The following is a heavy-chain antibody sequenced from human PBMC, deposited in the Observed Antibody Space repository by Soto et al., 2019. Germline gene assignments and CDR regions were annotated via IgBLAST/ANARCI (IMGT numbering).Heavy chain of an antibody. V-gene: IGHV1-8*01. CDR2: MNPNSGNT. D-gene: IGHD3-3*01. Sequence: QVQLVQSGAEVKKPGASVKVSCKASGYTFTSYDINWVRQATGQGLEWMGWMNPNSGNTGYAQKFQGRVTMTRNTSISTAYMELSSLRSEDTAVYYCARERRRYDFWSGYSYGMVVWGQGTTVTVSS. J-gene: IGHJ6*02. CDR1: GYTFTSYD. CDR3: ARERRRYDFWSGYSYGMVV.